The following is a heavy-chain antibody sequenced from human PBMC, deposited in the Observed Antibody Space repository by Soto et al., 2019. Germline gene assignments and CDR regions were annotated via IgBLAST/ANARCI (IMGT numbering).Heavy chain of an antibody. Sequence: PSETLSLTCTVSGGSISSYYWSWIRQPPGKGLEWIGYIYYSGSTNYNPSLKSRVTISVDTSKNQFSLQLSSVTAADTAGYYCARGLAARHYYYYVMDVWGQGTTVTV. CDR1: GGSISSYY. J-gene: IGHJ6*02. CDR2: IYYSGST. V-gene: IGHV4-59*01. CDR3: ARGLAARHYYYYVMDV. D-gene: IGHD6-6*01.